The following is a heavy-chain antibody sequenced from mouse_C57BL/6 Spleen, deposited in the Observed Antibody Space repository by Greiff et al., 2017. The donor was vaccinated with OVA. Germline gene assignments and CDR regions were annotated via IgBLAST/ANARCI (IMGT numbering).Heavy chain of an antibody. Sequence: VQLQQPGAELVKPGASVKMSCKASGYTFTSYWITWVKQRPGQGLEWIGDIYPGSGSTNYNEKFKSKATLTVDTSSSTAYMQLSSLTSEDSAVYYCARVYYGSSPPDYWGQGTTLTVSS. CDR1: GYTFTSYW. D-gene: IGHD1-1*01. CDR3: ARVYYGSSPPDY. CDR2: IYPGSGST. V-gene: IGHV1-55*01. J-gene: IGHJ2*01.